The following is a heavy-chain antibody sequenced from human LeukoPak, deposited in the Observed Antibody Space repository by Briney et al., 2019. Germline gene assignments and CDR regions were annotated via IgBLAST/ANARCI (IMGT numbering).Heavy chain of an antibody. CDR1: GGSISSSSYY. CDR2: IYYSGST. CDR3: AKDPDCTSGICYTFFDY. V-gene: IGHV4-39*07. J-gene: IGHJ4*02. Sequence: PSETLSLTCTVSGGSISSSSYYWGWIRQPPGTGLEWIGSIYYSGSTYYNPSLKSRVTISVDTSKNQFSLKLSSVTAADTAVYYCAKDPDCTSGICYTFFDYWGQGTLVTVSS. D-gene: IGHD2-8*01.